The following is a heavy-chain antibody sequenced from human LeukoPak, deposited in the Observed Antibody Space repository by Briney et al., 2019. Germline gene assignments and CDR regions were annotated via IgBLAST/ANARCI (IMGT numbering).Heavy chain of an antibody. V-gene: IGHV1-18*01. D-gene: IGHD2-15*01. J-gene: IGHJ3*02. CDR1: GYTFTSYG. Sequence: ASVKVSCKASGYTFTSYGISWVRQAPGQGVEWMGWISAYNGNTNYAQKLQGRVTMTTDTSTSTAYMELRSLRSDDTAVYYCARDMRVEGAFDIWGQGTMVTVSS. CDR2: ISAYNGNT. CDR3: ARDMRVEGAFDI.